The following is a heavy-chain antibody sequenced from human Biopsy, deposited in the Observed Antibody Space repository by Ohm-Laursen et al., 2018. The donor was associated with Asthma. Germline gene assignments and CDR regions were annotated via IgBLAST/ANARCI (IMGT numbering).Heavy chain of an antibody. Sequence: ASSVKVSCKASGYNFISFAIHWVRQAPGQRLEWMGWVNTGNGDTKYSQKFQGRVTITRDTSASTAYMELRSLRSEDTATYYCARTYYDFLTGQVKDVFGVWGQGTMVIVSS. D-gene: IGHD3-9*01. CDR3: ARTYYDFLTGQVKDVFGV. CDR2: VNTGNGDT. CDR1: GYNFISFA. J-gene: IGHJ3*01. V-gene: IGHV1-3*04.